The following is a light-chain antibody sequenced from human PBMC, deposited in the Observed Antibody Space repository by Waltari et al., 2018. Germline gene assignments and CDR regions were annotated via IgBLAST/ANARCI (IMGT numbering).Light chain of an antibody. CDR2: GAS. CDR3: QQYGRSPLT. V-gene: IGKV3-20*01. CDR1: QSVSSNF. Sequence: EIVLTQSPGTLSLSPGDRATLSCRASQSVSSNFLAWYQQKPGQAPSLLIYGASSRATCIPDKFSRSGSGTDFTLTINRLEPEDFAVYYCQQYGRSPLTFGGGTKVEIK. J-gene: IGKJ4*01.